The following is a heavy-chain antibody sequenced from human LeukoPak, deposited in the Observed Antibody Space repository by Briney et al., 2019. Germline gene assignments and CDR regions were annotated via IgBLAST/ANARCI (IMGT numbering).Heavy chain of an antibody. CDR3: AMEWELGLDY. D-gene: IGHD1-26*01. V-gene: IGHV3-48*04. CDR1: GFNFRIYS. Sequence: GGSLRLSCAASGFNFRIYSMNWVRQAPGKGLEWVSYITSSSTTIYYADSVKGRFTISRDNAKNSLYVQMSSLIAEDTAIYYCAMEWELGLDYWGQGNLVTVSS. J-gene: IGHJ4*02. CDR2: ITSSSTTI.